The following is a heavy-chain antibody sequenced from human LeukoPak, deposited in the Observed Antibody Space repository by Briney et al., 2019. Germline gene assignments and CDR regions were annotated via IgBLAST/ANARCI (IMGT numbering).Heavy chain of an antibody. V-gene: IGHV3-21*05. CDR3: ARDTFQPGLIDS. CDR1: GFTFSRYA. D-gene: IGHD2-2*01. J-gene: IGHJ4*02. Sequence: GGSLRLSCAASGFTFSRYAMNWVRQAPGKGLEWVSYINTDSSDIHYADSVRGRFTISRDNARNTLYLQLSSLRAEDSGVYYCARDTFQPGLIDSWGQGTLVTVSS. CDR2: INTDSSDI.